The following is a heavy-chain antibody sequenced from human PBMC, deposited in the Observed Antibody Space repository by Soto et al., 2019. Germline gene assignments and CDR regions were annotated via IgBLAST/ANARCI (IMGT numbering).Heavy chain of an antibody. CDR3: ANEPTGDYIGAFDS. V-gene: IGHV3-23*01. D-gene: IGHD4-17*01. CDR2: ISVGGGIT. Sequence: EVQLLESGGGLVRPGGSLRLSCVGSGFTFSTYAMTWVRQAPGKGLEWVSAISVGGGITKYADSVKGRFTISRDNSKNTLYLQMNSLRAEDTARYYCANEPTGDYIGAFDSWGQGTLVTVSS. CDR1: GFTFSTYA. J-gene: IGHJ4*02.